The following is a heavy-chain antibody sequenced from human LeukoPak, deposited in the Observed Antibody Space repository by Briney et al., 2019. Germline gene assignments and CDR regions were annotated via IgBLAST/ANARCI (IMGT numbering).Heavy chain of an antibody. CDR2: ISSRGRYL. D-gene: IGHD1-1*01. CDR3: AGNWNLGGLDV. J-gene: IGHJ6*02. V-gene: IGHV3-21*01. Sequence: GGSLRLSCAASGFTFSDYYMNWVRQAPGKGLEWRSSISSRGRYLHYADSVRGRFTISRDNAKSSLYLQMSSLRPEDTAMYYCAGNWNLGGLDVWGQGTPVTVSS. CDR1: GFTFSDYY.